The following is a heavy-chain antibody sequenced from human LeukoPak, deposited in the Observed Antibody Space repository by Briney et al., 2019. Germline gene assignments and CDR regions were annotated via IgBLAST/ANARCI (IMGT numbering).Heavy chain of an antibody. D-gene: IGHD5-18*01. CDR1: GFTFSSYA. V-gene: IGHV3-23*01. Sequence: PGGSLRLSCAASGFTFSSYAMSWVRQAPGKGLEWVSAISGSGGSTYYADSVKGRFTISRDNSKNTLYLQMNSLRAEDTAVYYCAKDSVVDTAMVLYFDYWGQGTLVTVSS. CDR2: ISGSGGST. CDR3: AKDSVVDTAMVLYFDY. J-gene: IGHJ4*02.